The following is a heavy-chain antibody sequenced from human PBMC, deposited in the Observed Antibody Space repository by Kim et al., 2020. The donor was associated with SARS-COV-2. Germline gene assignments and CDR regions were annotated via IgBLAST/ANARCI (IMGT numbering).Heavy chain of an antibody. Sequence: SETLSLTCAVYGGSFSGYYWSWIRQPPGKGLEWIGEINHSGSTNYNPSLKSRVTISVDTSKNQFSLKLSSVTAADTAVYYCARGLGGVRGGPNRNTIFNRGRHFDYWGQGTLVTVSS. CDR3: ARGLGGVRGGPNRNTIFNRGRHFDY. V-gene: IGHV4-34*01. D-gene: IGHD3-10*01. CDR1: GGSFSGYY. CDR2: INHSGST. J-gene: IGHJ4*02.